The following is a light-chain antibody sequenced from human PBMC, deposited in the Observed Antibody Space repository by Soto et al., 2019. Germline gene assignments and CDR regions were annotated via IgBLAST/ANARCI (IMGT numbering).Light chain of an antibody. CDR2: KAS. CDR1: QSVDTC. J-gene: IGKJ1*01. Sequence: DIQMTHSPSTLSASVGDRVTITCRASQSVDTCLAWYQQKPGKAPHVLIYKASSLETGVPSRFSGSGSVTEFTLTISSLQPDDFATYYCQQFYRYPWTFGQGTKVEIK. CDR3: QQFYRYPWT. V-gene: IGKV1-5*03.